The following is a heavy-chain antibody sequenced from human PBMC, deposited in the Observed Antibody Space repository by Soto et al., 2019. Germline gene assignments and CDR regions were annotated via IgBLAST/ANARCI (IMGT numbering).Heavy chain of an antibody. CDR1: GGSISSSSYY. CDR2: IYYSGST. V-gene: IGHV4-39*01. D-gene: IGHD3-22*01. CDR3: ARQIQRITMIVVVTPSAIDY. J-gene: IGHJ4*02. Sequence: QLQLQESGPGLVKPSETLSLTCTVSGGSISSSSYYWGWIRQPPGKGLEWIGSIYYSGSTYYNPSLKSRVTISVDTSKNQFSLKLSSVTAADTAVYYCARQIQRITMIVVVTPSAIDYWGQGTLVTVSS.